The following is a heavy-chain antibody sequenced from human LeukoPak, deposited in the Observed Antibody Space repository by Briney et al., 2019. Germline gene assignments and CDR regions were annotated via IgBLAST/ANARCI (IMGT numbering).Heavy chain of an antibody. D-gene: IGHD3-16*01. Sequence: PSETLSLTCTVSGGSISSSSYYWGWIRQPPGKGLEWIGSIYYSGSTYYNPSLKSRVTISVDTSKNQFSLKLSSVTAADTAVYYCARGETSLRYFDYWGQGTLVTVSP. J-gene: IGHJ4*02. CDR1: GGSISSSSYY. CDR3: ARGETSLRYFDY. V-gene: IGHV4-39*07. CDR2: IYYSGST.